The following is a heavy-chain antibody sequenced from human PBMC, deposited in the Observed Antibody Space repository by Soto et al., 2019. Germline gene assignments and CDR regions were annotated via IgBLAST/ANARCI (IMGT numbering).Heavy chain of an antibody. V-gene: IGHV3-23*01. Sequence: GGSLRLSCAASGFTFSSYAMSWVRQAPGKGLEWVSAISGSGCSTYYADSVKGRFTISRDNSKNTLYLQMNSLRAEDTAVYDGAKDEPGDYGGNQGGFDYWGQGTLVTVSS. D-gene: IGHD4-17*01. CDR1: GFTFSSYA. CDR3: AKDEPGDYGGNQGGFDY. J-gene: IGHJ4*02. CDR2: ISGSGCST.